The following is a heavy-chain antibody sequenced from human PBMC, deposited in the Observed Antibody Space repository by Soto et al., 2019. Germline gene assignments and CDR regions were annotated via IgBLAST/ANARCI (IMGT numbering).Heavy chain of an antibody. CDR3: ARDRRGYCSGGSCYRYYFDY. Sequence: QVQLQESGPGLVKPSETLSLTCTVSGGSVSSGSYYWSWIRQPPGKGLEWIGYIYYSGSTNYNPSLKSRVTISVDTSKNQFSLKLSSVTAADTAVYYCARDRRGYCSGGSCYRYYFDYCCQGTLVTVSS. CDR2: IYYSGST. J-gene: IGHJ4*02. CDR1: GGSVSSGSYY. V-gene: IGHV4-61*01. D-gene: IGHD2-15*01.